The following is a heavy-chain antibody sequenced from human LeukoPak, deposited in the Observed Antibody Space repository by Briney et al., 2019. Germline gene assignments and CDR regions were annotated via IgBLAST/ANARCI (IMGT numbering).Heavy chain of an antibody. V-gene: IGHV3-21*01. Sequence: GGSLRLSCAASGFTFSSCSMNWVRQAPGKGLEWVSSISSSNSYIYYADSVKGRFTISRDNAKNSLYLQMNSLRAEDTAVYYCARDPSNDSGYDPRHYWGQGTLVTVSS. D-gene: IGHD5-12*01. J-gene: IGHJ4*02. CDR2: ISSSNSYI. CDR1: GFTFSSCS. CDR3: ARDPSNDSGYDPRHY.